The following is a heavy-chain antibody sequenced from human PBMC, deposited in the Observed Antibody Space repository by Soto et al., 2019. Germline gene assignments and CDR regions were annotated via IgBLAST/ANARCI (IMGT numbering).Heavy chain of an antibody. Sequence: SETLSLTCTVSGGAISSYYWSWIRHPPGNGLEWIGYIYYSGSTNYNPSLKSRVTISVDTSKNQFSLKLSSVTAADTAVYYCARDRRGDATYYEFWSGYGGGLTIRDWFDPGGQVTLVAVYS. J-gene: IGHJ5*02. CDR1: GGAISSYY. D-gene: IGHD3-3*01. V-gene: IGHV4-59*13. CDR2: IYYSGST. CDR3: ARDRRGDATYYEFWSGYGGGLTIRDWFDP.